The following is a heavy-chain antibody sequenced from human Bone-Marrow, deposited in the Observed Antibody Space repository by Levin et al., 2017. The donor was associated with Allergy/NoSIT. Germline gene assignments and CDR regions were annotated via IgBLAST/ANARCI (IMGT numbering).Heavy chain of an antibody. V-gene: IGHV4-61*01. CDR2: TYYSGST. CDR1: GGSVSSDSYY. Sequence: PSETLSLTCIVSGGSVSSDSYYWSWVRQPPGRGLEWIGYTYYSGSTNYNPSLKSRVTISLDTSKNQFSLRLTSVTAADTAVYYCGRVKEEGDDCTGSNCYSNYYFDYWGQGILVTVSS. J-gene: IGHJ4*02. D-gene: IGHD2-15*01. CDR3: GRVKEEGDDCTGSNCYSNYYFDY.